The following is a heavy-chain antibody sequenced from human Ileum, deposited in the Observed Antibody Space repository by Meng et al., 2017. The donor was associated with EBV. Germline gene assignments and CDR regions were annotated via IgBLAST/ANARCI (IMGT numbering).Heavy chain of an antibody. CDR2: ICYDGSQE. CDR3: ARDDYGDNKVDFDY. Sequence: LVWYGAGGVVQAGWVLCLFCVAGGFTFSISVMCWLRQAAEKGLELGGFICYDGSQEYYADSVRGRFTISRDNSKNTQTLQSSIMRAEDTAFYYWARDDYGDNKVDFDYWGQGTLVTVSS. D-gene: IGHD4-17*01. J-gene: IGHJ4*02. V-gene: IGHV3-33*01. CDR1: GFTFSISV.